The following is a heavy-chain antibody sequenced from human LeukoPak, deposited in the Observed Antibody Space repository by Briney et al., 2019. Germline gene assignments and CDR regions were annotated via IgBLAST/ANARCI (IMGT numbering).Heavy chain of an antibody. Sequence: SETLSLTCTVSGRSISSGDYYCSWIRQPPGRGLKWNGYIYYSGSTYYNPSLKSRVTISVDTSKNQFSLKLSSVTAADTAVYYCARAHSSSWYEWFDPWGQGTLVTVSS. J-gene: IGHJ5*02. CDR2: IYYSGST. V-gene: IGHV4-30-4*01. D-gene: IGHD6-13*01. CDR3: ARAHSSSWYEWFDP. CDR1: GRSISSGDYY.